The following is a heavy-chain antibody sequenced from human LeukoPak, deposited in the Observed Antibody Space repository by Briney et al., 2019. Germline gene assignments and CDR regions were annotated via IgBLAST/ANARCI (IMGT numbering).Heavy chain of an antibody. CDR3: ARSGAYGYYYYYYYMDV. V-gene: IGHV1-18*01. CDR2: ISAYNGNT. J-gene: IGHJ6*03. CDR1: GYTFSSYG. Sequence: ASVKVSCKASGYTFSSYGISWVRQAPGQGLEWMGWISAYNGNTNYAQKVQGRVTMTTDTSTSTAYMEVKSLRSDDTAVYYCARSGAYGYYYYYYYMDVWGKGTTVTVSS. D-gene: IGHD5-12*01.